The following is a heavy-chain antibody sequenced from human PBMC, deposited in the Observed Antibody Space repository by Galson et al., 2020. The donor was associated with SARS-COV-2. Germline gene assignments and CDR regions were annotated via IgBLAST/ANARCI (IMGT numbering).Heavy chain of an antibody. CDR3: ARQPLWELLPCFDY. D-gene: IGHD1-26*01. Sequence: GEPLKISCAASGFTFSSYAMHWVRQAPGKGLEWVAVISYDGSNKYYADSVKGRFTISRDNSKNTLYLQMNSLRAEDTAVYYCARQPLWELLPCFDYWGQGTLVTVSS. V-gene: IGHV3-30*04. CDR2: ISYDGSNK. CDR1: GFTFSSYA. J-gene: IGHJ4*02.